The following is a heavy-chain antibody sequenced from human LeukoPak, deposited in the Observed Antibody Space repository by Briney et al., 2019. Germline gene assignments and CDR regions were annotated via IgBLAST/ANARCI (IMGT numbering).Heavy chain of an antibody. D-gene: IGHD6-13*01. CDR1: GFTVSNNY. Sequence: PGGSLRLSCAASGFTVSNNYISWVRQPPGKGLEWVSVIYSGGSTYYADSVKGRFTISRDNSKNTLYLQMNSLRAEDTAVHYCARGTFITAVVTPGDYWGQGTLVTVSS. V-gene: IGHV3-66*01. J-gene: IGHJ4*02. CDR2: IYSGGST. CDR3: ARGTFITAVVTPGDY.